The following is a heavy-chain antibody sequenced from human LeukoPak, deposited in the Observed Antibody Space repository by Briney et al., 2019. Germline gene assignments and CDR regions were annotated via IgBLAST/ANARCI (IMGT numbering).Heavy chain of an antibody. J-gene: IGHJ4*02. CDR1: GFSVSNYW. D-gene: IGHD4-17*01. V-gene: IGHV3-7*01. Sequence: GGSLRLSCEASGFSVSNYWMSWVRQAPGKGLEWLANIKHDGSERFHVDSVEGRFSISRDNAKDSLYLQMNNLRAEDTAVYFCARVGYGDGVIGYWGQGTLVTVSS. CDR3: ARVGYGDGVIGY. CDR2: IKHDGSER.